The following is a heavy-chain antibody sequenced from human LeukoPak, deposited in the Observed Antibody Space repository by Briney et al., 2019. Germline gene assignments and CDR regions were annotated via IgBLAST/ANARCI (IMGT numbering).Heavy chain of an antibody. J-gene: IGHJ5*02. Sequence: PSETLSLTCAVSGGSISSGGYSWSWIRQPPGKGLEWIGYIYHSGSTYYNPSLKSRVTISVDRSKNQFSLKLSSVIAADPAVYYCARGPDGDYNWFDPWGQGTLVTVSS. CDR3: ARGPDGDYNWFDP. CDR1: GGSISSGGYS. CDR2: IYHSGST. V-gene: IGHV4-30-2*01. D-gene: IGHD4-17*01.